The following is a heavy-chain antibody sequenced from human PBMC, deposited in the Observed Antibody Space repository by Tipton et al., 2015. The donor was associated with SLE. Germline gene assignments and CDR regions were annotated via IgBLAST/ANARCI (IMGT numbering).Heavy chain of an antibody. Sequence: SLRLSCAASGFTFSSYGMHWVRQAPGKGLEWVANIKQDGSAIYYVDSVKGRFTISRDNSKNTLYLQMNSLRAEDTAVYYCAKDLGALAGRAFQHWGQGTLVTVSS. D-gene: IGHD6-19*01. J-gene: IGHJ1*01. CDR1: GFTFSSYG. V-gene: IGHV3-7*01. CDR2: IKQDGSAI. CDR3: AKDLGALAGRAFQH.